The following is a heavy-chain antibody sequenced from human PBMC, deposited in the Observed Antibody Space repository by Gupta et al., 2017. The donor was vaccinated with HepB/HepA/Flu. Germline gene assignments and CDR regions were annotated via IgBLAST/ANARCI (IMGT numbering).Heavy chain of an antibody. CDR1: GYPFTSHY. V-gene: IGHV1-46*01. D-gene: IGHD2-15*01. CDR3: ARVYCSGGRGTACFDP. J-gene: IGHJ5*02. CDR2: INPSGGST. Sequence: QVQLVQSGAEVKKPGASVKVSCKASGYPFTSHYMHWVRQAPGQGLEWMGIINPSGGSTSYAQKFQGRVTMTRDTSTSSVYMELSSLRSEDTAVYYCARVYCSGGRGTACFDPWGQGTLVTVSS.